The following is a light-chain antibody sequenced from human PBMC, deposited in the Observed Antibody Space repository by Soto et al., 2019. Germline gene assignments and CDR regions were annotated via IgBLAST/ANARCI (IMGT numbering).Light chain of an antibody. V-gene: IGLV1-40*01. CDR3: QSYDSSLSGYV. Sequence: QSVLTQPPSVSGAPGQRVTISCTGSSSNIGAGYDVHWYQQLPGTAPKLLIYGNNNRPSGVPDRFSGSKSGTSASLAITGLQAEDEADYYSQSYDSSLSGYVFGTGTKLTVL. J-gene: IGLJ1*01. CDR1: SSNIGAGYD. CDR2: GNN.